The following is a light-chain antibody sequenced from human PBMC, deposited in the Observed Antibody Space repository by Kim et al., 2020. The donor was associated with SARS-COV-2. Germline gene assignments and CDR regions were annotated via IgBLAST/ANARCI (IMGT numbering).Light chain of an antibody. Sequence: GQKVTNSCSGSSSNIGNNYVSWYQQLTETAPKLLIYDNNKRHSGIPDRFSGSKSGTSATLGITGLQTGDEAEYYCGTWDSSLNAVVFGGGTQLTVL. V-gene: IGLV1-51*01. CDR3: GTWDSSLNAVV. CDR2: DNN. J-gene: IGLJ2*01. CDR1: SSNIGNNY.